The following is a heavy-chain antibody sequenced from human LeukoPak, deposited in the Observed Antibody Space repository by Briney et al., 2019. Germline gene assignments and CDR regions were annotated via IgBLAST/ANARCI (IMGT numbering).Heavy chain of an antibody. CDR3: AEVSGYSYYNAFDI. CDR1: GFTFSNYA. D-gene: IGHD5-12*01. V-gene: IGHV3-23*01. J-gene: IGHJ3*02. Sequence: GASLRLSCAASGFTFSNYAMTWVRQAPGKGLEWVSIISPSGDSTYYADSVKGRFTVSRDNSKNTLYLQMNSLRAEDTAVHYCAEVSGYSYYNAFDIWGQGTMVTVSS. CDR2: ISPSGDST.